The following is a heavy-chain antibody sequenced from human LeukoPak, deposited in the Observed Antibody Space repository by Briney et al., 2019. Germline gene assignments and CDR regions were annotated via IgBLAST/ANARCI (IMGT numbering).Heavy chain of an antibody. J-gene: IGHJ3*01. CDR1: GFSFNDYD. D-gene: IGHD1-26*01. Sequence: GGSLRLSCAASGFSFNDYDMHWVRQTTGKRQEWVSAISLVGDTYYPASVKGRFTVSRDSAKNSLYLQMNSLRAGDTALYYCARAHVGAGLAFDFWGRGTMVTVSS. V-gene: IGHV3-13*01. CDR3: ARAHVGAGLAFDF. CDR2: ISLVGDT.